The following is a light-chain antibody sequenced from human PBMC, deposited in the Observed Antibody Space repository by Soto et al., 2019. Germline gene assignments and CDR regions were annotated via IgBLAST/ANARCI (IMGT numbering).Light chain of an antibody. CDR1: QSVSSN. V-gene: IGKV3-15*01. CDR2: GAS. J-gene: IGKJ1*01. Sequence: EIVMTQSPATLSVSPGERATLSCSASQSVSSNLAWYQQKPGQAPRLLIYGASTRATGIPARFSGSGSGTEFTLTISSLQSEDFAVYYCQQDTNWHPWTFGQGTKVDIK. CDR3: QQDTNWHPWT.